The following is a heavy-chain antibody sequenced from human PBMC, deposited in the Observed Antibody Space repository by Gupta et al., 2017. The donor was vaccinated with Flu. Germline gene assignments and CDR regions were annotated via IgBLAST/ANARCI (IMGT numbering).Heavy chain of an antibody. CDR1: CCT. D-gene: IGHD2-21*01. CDR3: VKGGPLARIPDY. CDR2: INSDGNT. Sequence: CCTMAWVRQAPGTGLQWVSSINSDGNTYYTDSVKGRFIISRDYSKNMLYLQMNSLAAEDTAIYYCVKGGPLARIPDYWGQGALGHRLL. V-gene: IGHV3-23*01. J-gene: IGHJ4*02.